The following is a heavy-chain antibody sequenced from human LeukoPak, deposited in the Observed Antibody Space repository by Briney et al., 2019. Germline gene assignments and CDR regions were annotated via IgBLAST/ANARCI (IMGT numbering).Heavy chain of an antibody. V-gene: IGHV4-39*07. D-gene: IGHD3-16*01. Sequence: SETLSLTCTVSGGSITSTTDHWGWFRQPPGEGLEWIGTINLSGSTSYNPSLKSRVAISIDTSKNQFSLKLTSVTAADTAVYFCVRRSGGGSWGQGTLVTVSS. J-gene: IGHJ5*02. CDR1: GGSITSTTDH. CDR2: INLSGST. CDR3: VRRSGGGS.